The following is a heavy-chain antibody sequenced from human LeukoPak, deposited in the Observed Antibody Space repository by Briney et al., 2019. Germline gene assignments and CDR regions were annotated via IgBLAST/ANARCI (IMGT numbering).Heavy chain of an antibody. CDR1: GYTFTSYY. J-gene: IGHJ6*02. Sequence: ASVKVSCKASGYTFTSYYMHWVRQAPGQGLEWMGIINPSGGSTSYAQKFQGRVTITRDTSASTAYMELSSLRSEDTAVYYCARGGSYVLAYYYYGMDVWGQGTTVTVSS. CDR2: INPSGGST. V-gene: IGHV1-46*01. CDR3: ARGGSYVLAYYYYGMDV. D-gene: IGHD3-16*01.